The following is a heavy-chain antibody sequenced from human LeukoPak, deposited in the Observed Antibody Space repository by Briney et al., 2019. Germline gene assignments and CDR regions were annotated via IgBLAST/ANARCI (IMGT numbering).Heavy chain of an antibody. D-gene: IGHD5-18*01. CDR2: ISSSSSYI. J-gene: IGHJ3*02. CDR3: TRGVDAAMILWSAFDI. CDR1: GFTFSSYA. V-gene: IGHV3-21*01. Sequence: GGSLRLSCAASGFTFSSYAMSWVRQAPGKGLEWVSSISSSSSYIYYADSLKGRFTISRDNAKNSLYLQMNSLRAEDTAVYYCTRGVDAAMILWSAFDIWGQGTMVTVSS.